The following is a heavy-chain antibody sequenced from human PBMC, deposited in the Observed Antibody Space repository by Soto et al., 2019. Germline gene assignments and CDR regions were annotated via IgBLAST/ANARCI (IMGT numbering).Heavy chain of an antibody. CDR2: ISTYDDKT. CDR1: GYSFRTHG. J-gene: IGHJ5*02. D-gene: IGHD2-15*01. V-gene: IGHV1-18*01. Sequence: QVQLVQSGAEVKTPGASVKVSCRASGYSFRTHGISWVRQAPGQGLEWMGWISTYDDKTNFPQKFQGRITMTTDTSTRRAYRELRSLRSDDTAVSFWARDLGYCNSSGCFRNWFDPWGQGTLVTASS. CDR3: ARDLGYCNSSGCFRNWFDP.